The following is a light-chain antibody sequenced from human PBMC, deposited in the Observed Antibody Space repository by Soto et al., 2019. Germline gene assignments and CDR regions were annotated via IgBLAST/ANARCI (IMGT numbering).Light chain of an antibody. CDR2: EVS. CDR3: SSYSISTAYL. Sequence: QSALTQPASVSGSPGQSITISCTGTSSDVGGYHYVSWYQLHTGKAPKLILFEVSNRPSGVSYRFSGSKSGNTASLTISGLQADDEADYFCSSYSISTAYLFGTGTKVTVL. CDR1: SSDVGGYHY. V-gene: IGLV2-14*01. J-gene: IGLJ1*01.